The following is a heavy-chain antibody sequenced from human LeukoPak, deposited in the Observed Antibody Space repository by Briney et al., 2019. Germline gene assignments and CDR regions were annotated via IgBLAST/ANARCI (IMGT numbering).Heavy chain of an antibody. Sequence: PGGSLRLSCAASGFTFDDYAMHWVRQAPGKGLEWVSLISGDGGSTYYADSVKGRFTISRDNSKNSLYLHMNSLRTEDTALYYCAKERSAHYYYYYMDVWGKGTTVTVSS. CDR1: GFTFDDYA. D-gene: IGHD3-10*01. CDR3: AKERSAHYYYYYMDV. V-gene: IGHV3-43*02. J-gene: IGHJ6*03. CDR2: ISGDGGST.